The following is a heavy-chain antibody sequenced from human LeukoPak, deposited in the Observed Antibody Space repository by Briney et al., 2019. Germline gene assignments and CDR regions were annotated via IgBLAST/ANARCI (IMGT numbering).Heavy chain of an antibody. D-gene: IGHD3-16*01. CDR3: ARRFGD. J-gene: IGHJ4*02. Sequence: GGSLRLSCATSGFTFSSIAMNWVRQAPGKGLEWVSYISTSSDTIYYADSVRGRFTVSRDNAKNSLYLQMNSLRAEDTAVYYCARRFGDWGRGTLVTVSS. CDR1: GFTFSSIA. V-gene: IGHV3-48*04. CDR2: ISTSSDTI.